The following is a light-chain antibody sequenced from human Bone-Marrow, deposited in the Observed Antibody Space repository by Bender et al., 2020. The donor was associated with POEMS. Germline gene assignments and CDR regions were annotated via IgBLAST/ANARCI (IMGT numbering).Light chain of an antibody. CDR3: QSYDSSHHVI. Sequence: NFMLTQPHSVSESPGQTITISCTRSSGSIASNFVYWYQQRPGSSPSTVIYEDYQRPSGVPDRFSGSIDSSSYNSAFLTISGLRTEDEADYYCQSYDSSHHVIFGGGTKLTVL. J-gene: IGLJ2*01. V-gene: IGLV6-57*01. CDR2: EDY. CDR1: SGSIASNF.